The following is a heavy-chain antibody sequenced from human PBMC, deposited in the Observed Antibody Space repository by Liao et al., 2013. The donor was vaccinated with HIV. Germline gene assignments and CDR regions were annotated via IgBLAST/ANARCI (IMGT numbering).Heavy chain of an antibody. V-gene: IGHV4-39*07. J-gene: IGHJ4*02. CDR3: ARRNPYYDSSAVDY. CDR2: IYYSGST. D-gene: IGHD3-22*01. Sequence: QLQLQESGPGLVKPSETLSLSCTVSGGSISSSSYYWGWIRQPPGKGLEWIGSIYYSGSTYYNPSLKSRVTISVDTSKNQFSLKVSSVTAADTAVYYCARRNPYYDSSAVDYWGQGTLVTVSS. CDR1: GGSISSSSYY.